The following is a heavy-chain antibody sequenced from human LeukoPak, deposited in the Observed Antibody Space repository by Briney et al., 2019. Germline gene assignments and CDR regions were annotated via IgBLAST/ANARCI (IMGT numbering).Heavy chain of an antibody. CDR1: DFMFSNFW. V-gene: IGHV3-7*01. CDR2: IKQDGSEK. CDR3: ARSDRWFGAYYFDY. D-gene: IGHD3-10*01. Sequence: GGSLRLSCAASDFMFSNFWMSWVRQAPGKGLEWVANIKQDGSEKNYVDSVKGRFTISRDNAKNSLYLQMNSLRAEDTAVYYCARSDRWFGAYYFDYWGQGTLVTVSS. J-gene: IGHJ4*02.